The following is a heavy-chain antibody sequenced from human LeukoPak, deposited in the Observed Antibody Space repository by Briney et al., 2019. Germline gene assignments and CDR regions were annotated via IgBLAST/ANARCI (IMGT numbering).Heavy chain of an antibody. CDR3: ARVDDYGGNLNFDY. D-gene: IGHD4-23*01. Sequence: PSETQTLLCTVSGGSISSYYWSWIRQPPGKGLEWIGCIYYSGSTNYNPSLKSRVTISVDTSKNQFSLKLSSVTAADTAVYYCARVDDYGGNLNFDYCGHRALCTVSS. CDR1: GGSISSYY. J-gene: IGHJ4*01. V-gene: IGHV4-59*01. CDR2: IYYSGST.